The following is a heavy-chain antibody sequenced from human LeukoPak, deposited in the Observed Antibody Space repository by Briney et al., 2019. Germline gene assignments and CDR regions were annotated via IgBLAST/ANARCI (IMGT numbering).Heavy chain of an antibody. CDR3: AKLQYNWNDPSTTCDY. Sequence: GGSLRLSCAASGFTVSSNYMSWVRQAPGKGLEWVSVIYSGGSTYYADSVKGRFTISRDNSKNTLYVQMNSLRAEDRSVYYCAKLQYNWNDPSTTCDYWGERPRDSVSS. CDR1: GFTVSSNY. D-gene: IGHD1-20*01. J-gene: IGHJ4*02. CDR2: IYSGGST. V-gene: IGHV3-53*01.